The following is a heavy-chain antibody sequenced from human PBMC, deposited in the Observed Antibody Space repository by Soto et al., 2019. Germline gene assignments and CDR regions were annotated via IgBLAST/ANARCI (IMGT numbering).Heavy chain of an antibody. CDR2: LWYDGSKA. D-gene: IGHD2-8*01. Sequence: GGSLRLSCVASGLIFTNYGFHWVRQAPGKGLEWVAVLWYDGSKAYYADSVKGRFTFSRDNSKNTLFLQMNSLRDEDTAIYYCVGDECTDGVCFLDYWGQGALVTVSS. J-gene: IGHJ4*02. CDR3: VGDECTDGVCFLDY. V-gene: IGHV3-33*01. CDR1: GLIFTNYG.